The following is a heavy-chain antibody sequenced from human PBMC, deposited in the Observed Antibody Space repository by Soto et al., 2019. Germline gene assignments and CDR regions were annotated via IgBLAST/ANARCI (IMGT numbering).Heavy chain of an antibody. Sequence: GGSLRLSCAASGFTFSSYGMHWVRQAPGKGLEWVAVIWYDGSNKYYADSVKGRFTISRDNSKNTLYLQMNSLRAEDTAVYYCARDGRFGEFDYWGQGTLVTVSS. V-gene: IGHV3-33*01. J-gene: IGHJ4*02. CDR1: GFTFSSYG. CDR2: IWYDGSNK. D-gene: IGHD3-10*01. CDR3: ARDGRFGEFDY.